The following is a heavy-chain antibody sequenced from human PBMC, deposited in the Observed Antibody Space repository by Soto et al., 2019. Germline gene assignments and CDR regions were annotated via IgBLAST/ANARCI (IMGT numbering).Heavy chain of an antibody. Sequence: ASVKVSFKTCGGTFSSHAINWLRQAPGQGLEWMGGIIPLFGTTNYAQKFKGRVTISADESSSTAYMELSSLTSEDAAVYYCARAAIHGSSWYFWFDPWGQGTLVTVSS. CDR3: ARAAIHGSSWYFWFDP. J-gene: IGHJ5*02. CDR2: IIPLFGTT. CDR1: GGTFSSHA. D-gene: IGHD6-13*01. V-gene: IGHV1-69*13.